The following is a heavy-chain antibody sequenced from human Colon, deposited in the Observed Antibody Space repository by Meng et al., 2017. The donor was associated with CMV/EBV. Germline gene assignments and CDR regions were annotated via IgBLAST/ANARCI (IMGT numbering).Heavy chain of an antibody. J-gene: IGHJ4*02. CDR2: ITTSGANR. Sequence: GSLKISCVASGFSFNYYDMNWVRQAPGKGLEWISHITTSGANRYYADSVKGRFTISRDNATNTLFLEMNSLRADDTALYFCAKNGAWFRVDSWGQGTPVTVSS. V-gene: IGHV3-48*03. CDR3: AKNGAWFRVDS. CDR1: GFSFNYYD. D-gene: IGHD3-10*01.